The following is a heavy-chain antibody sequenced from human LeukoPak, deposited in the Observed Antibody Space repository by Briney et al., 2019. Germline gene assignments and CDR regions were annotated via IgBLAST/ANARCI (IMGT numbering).Heavy chain of an antibody. J-gene: IGHJ5*02. V-gene: IGHV4-59*08. D-gene: IGHD6-6*01. Sequence: SETLSLTCTVSGGSISSYYWSWIRQPPGKGLEWIGYIYYSGSTNYNPSLKSRVTISVDTSKNQFSLKLSSVTAADTAVYYCARHRHLSIARNWFDPWGQGTLVTVSS. CDR3: ARHRHLSIARNWFDP. CDR2: IYYSGST. CDR1: GGSISSYY.